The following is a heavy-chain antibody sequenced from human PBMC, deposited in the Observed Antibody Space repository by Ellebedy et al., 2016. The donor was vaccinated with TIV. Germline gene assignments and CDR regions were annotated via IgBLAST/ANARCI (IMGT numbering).Heavy chain of an antibody. CDR3: AGDYYDAFDI. D-gene: IGHD3-22*01. CDR2: INHSGST. Sequence: SETLSLTXAVYGGSFSGYYWNWIRQPPGKGLEWIGEINHSGSTNYNPSLKSRVTISVDTSKNQFSLKLSSVTAADTAVYYCAGDYYDAFDIWGQGTMVRVSS. J-gene: IGHJ3*02. CDR1: GGSFSGYY. V-gene: IGHV4-34*01.